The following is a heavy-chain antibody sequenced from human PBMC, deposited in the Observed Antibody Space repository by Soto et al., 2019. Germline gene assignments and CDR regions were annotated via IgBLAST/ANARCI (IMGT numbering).Heavy chain of an antibody. D-gene: IGHD3-3*01. J-gene: IGHJ4*02. CDR3: ANRVLRTVFGLVTTTAIYFDF. CDR1: GFSLTTSGVG. CDR2: IYWDDDK. V-gene: IGHV2-5*02. Sequence: QITLKESGPTVVKPTETLTLTCTFSGFSLTTSGVGVGWVRQSPGKAPEWLALIYWDDDKRYSTSLKSKLSNTKATDKNQVVLTIANVDTADTATYYCANRVLRTVFGLVTTTAIYFDFWGQGTPVVVSS.